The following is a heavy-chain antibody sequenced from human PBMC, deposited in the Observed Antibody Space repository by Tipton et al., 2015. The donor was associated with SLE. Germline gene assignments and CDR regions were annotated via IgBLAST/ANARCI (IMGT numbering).Heavy chain of an antibody. CDR1: GFTFSSYG. J-gene: IGHJ4*02. V-gene: IGHV3-30*02. CDR2: IRYDGSNK. Sequence: SLRLSCAASGFTFSSYGMHWVRQAPGKGLEWVAFIRYDGSNKYYADSVKGRFAISRDNSKNTLYLQMNSLRAEDTAVYYCAKDSFAELLWFGDKAYFDYWGQGTLVTVSS. CDR3: AKDSFAELLWFGDKAYFDY. D-gene: IGHD3-10*01.